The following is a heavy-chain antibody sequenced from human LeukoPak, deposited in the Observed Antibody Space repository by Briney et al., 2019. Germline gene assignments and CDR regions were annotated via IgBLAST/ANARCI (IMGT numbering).Heavy chain of an antibody. CDR2: IFHSGTT. CDR3: ARDPLFTLIRQTIAAFDY. CDR1: NYSISSGYY. V-gene: IGHV4-38-2*02. Sequence: PSETLSLTCDVSNYSISSGYYWAWIRQPPGKGLEWIGNIFHSGTTFYNPSLKSRLTMSVDTSKNQFSLKLSSVTAADTAVYFCARDPLFTLIRQTIAAFDYWGPGTMVTVSS. D-gene: IGHD3-10*01. J-gene: IGHJ3*01.